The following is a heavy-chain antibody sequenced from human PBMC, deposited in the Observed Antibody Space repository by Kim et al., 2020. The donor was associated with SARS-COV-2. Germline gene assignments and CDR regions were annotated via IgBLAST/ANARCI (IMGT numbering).Heavy chain of an antibody. CDR2: IYYNGNT. Sequence: SETLSLTCTVSGGSISSGGYYWNLIRQHPGKGLEWIGYIYYNGNTDYNPSLKSRVTISIDTSKNQFSLKLSPVTAADTAVYYCARTKGWLPYPVDAFDIWGQGTMVTVSS. J-gene: IGHJ3*02. CDR3: ARTKGWLPYPVDAFDI. D-gene: IGHD5-12*01. V-gene: IGHV4-31*03. CDR1: GGSISSGGYY.